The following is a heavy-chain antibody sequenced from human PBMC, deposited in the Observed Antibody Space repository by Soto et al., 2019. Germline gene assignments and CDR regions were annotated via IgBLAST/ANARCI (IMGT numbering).Heavy chain of an antibody. CDR2: IYYSGST. CDR3: ARHVSGWLQFTYFDY. Sequence: SETLSLTCTVSGGSISSSSYYWGWIRQPPGKGLEWIGSIYYSGSTYYNPSLKSRVTISVDTSKNQFSLKLSSVTAADTAVYYCARHVSGWLQFTYFDYWGREPWSPSP. CDR1: GGSISSSSYY. J-gene: IGHJ4*02. V-gene: IGHV4-39*01. D-gene: IGHD5-12*01.